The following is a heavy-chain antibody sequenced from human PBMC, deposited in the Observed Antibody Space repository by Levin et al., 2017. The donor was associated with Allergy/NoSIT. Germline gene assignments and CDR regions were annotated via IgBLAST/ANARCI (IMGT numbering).Heavy chain of an antibody. V-gene: IGHV4-34*01. CDR2: INHSGST. CDR3: ARVRTIGAFDI. CDR1: GGSFSGYY. J-gene: IGHJ3*02. Sequence: GSLRLSCAVYGGSFSGYYWSWIRQPPGKGLEWIGEINHSGSTNYNPSLKSRVTISVDTSKNQFSLKLSSVTAADTAVYYCARVRTIGAFDIWGQGTMVTVSS.